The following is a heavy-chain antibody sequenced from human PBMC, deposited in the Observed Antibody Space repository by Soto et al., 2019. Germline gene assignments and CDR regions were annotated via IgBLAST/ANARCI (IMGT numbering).Heavy chain of an antibody. J-gene: IGHJ4*02. CDR3: ARHGGSGVDY. D-gene: IGHD6-19*01. V-gene: IGHV4-39*01. Sequence: QLQLQESGPGLVKPSETLSLTCAVSGGSISSSSYYWGWIRQPPGKGLEWIGSLYYSGSTYYNPSLKSWITISVDPSKDQFSLKLSSVTAADTAVYYCARHGGSGVDYWGQGTLVTVSS. CDR2: LYYSGST. CDR1: GGSISSSSYY.